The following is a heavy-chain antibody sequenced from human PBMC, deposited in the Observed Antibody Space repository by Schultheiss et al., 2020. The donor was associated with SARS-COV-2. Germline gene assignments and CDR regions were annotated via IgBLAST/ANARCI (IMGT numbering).Heavy chain of an antibody. Sequence: GGSLRLSCAASGFTFSSYAMHWVRQAPGKGLEWVAVIWYDGSNKYYADSVKGRFTISRLKSKNTLFLQMNSLRTEDTAVYYCARDFYYMDVWGKGTTVTVSS. CDR2: IWYDGSNK. CDR3: ARDFYYMDV. V-gene: IGHV3-30*14. CDR1: GFTFSSYA. J-gene: IGHJ6*03.